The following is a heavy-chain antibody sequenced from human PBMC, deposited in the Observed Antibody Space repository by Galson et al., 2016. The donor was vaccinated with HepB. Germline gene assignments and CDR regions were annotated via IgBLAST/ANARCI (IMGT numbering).Heavy chain of an antibody. D-gene: IGHD5-18*01. J-gene: IGHJ6*02. CDR1: GFSFSSYA. Sequence: SLRLSCAASGFSFSSYAMSWVRQAPGKGLEWVSGITSGGTTYYADSVKGRFPISRDNSKNILYLQMKSLRDEDAAVYYWAKRPYSYGWHYGMDVWGQGTTVTVSS. V-gene: IGHV3-23*01. CDR3: AKRPYSYGWHYGMDV. CDR2: ITSGGTT.